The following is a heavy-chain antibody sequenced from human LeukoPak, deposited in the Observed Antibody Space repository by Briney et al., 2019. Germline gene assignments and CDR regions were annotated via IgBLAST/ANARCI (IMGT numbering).Heavy chain of an antibody. CDR2: IYPGDSDT. V-gene: IGHV5-51*01. CDR1: GYGFTSYW. J-gene: IGHJ4*02. CDR3: ARLEMSGLTRYHTGVDY. D-gene: IGHD3-9*01. Sequence: GESLNISCKCSGYGFTSYWIGWVRQMPGKGLDWMGIIYPGDSDTRYSPSFQGQVTISADKSISTDYLQWSSLKASDTAMYYCARLEMSGLTRYHTGVDYWGQGNLVTVSS.